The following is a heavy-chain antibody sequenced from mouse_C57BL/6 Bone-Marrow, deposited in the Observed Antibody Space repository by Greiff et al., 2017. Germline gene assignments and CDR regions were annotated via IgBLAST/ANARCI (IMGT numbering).Heavy chain of an antibody. CDR3: ARRRIYYGKYGYAMDY. Sequence: VQLQQSGPELVKPGASVKISCKASGYAFSSSWMNWVKQRPGKGLEWIGRIYPGDGDTNYNGKFKGKATLTAVKSSSTAYMQLSSLTSEDSAVYFCARRRIYYGKYGYAMDYWGQGTSVTVSS. D-gene: IGHD2-1*01. CDR2: IYPGDGDT. CDR1: GYAFSSSW. J-gene: IGHJ4*01. V-gene: IGHV1-82*01.